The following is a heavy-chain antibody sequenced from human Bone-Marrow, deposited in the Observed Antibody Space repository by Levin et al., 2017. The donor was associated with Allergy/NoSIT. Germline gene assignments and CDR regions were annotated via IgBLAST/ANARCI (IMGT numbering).Heavy chain of an antibody. CDR1: GFPFSSFW. CDR3: ARLRGANT. CDR2: INQDGSEK. Sequence: GGSLRLSCVGFGFPFSSFWMSWVRQAPGKGLEWVANINQDGSEKHYVDSVKGRFSISRDNAQNLVFLQLNSLRDEDTALYYCARLRGANTWGQGTMVTVSS. D-gene: IGHD3-16*01. J-gene: IGHJ4*02. V-gene: IGHV3-7*01.